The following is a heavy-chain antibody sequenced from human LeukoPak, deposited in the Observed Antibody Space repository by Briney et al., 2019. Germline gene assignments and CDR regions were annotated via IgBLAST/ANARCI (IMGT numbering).Heavy chain of an antibody. D-gene: IGHD2-15*01. CDR1: GGTFSSYA. CDR3: ARVPSLGYCSGGSCYRFDH. Sequence: ASVKVSCKASGGTFSSYAISWVRQAPGQGLEWMGRIIPILGIANYAQKFQGRVTITADKSTSTAYMELSSLRSEDTAVYYCARVPSLGYCSGGSCYRFDHWGQGTLVAVSS. CDR2: IIPILGIA. J-gene: IGHJ4*02. V-gene: IGHV1-69*04.